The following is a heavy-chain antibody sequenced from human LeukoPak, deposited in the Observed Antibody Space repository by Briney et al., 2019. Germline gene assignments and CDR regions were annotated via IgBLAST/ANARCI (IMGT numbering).Heavy chain of an antibody. V-gene: IGHV1-18*01. CDR1: GYTFTSYG. Sequence: GASVKVSCKASGYTFTSYGISWVRQAPGQGLEWMGWISAYNGNTNYAQKLQGRVTMTRGTSTSTAYMELSSLRSEDTAVYYCASSQTGYRNRIRVPAASFDYWGQGTLVTVSS. CDR2: ISAYNGNT. CDR3: ASSQTGYRNRIRVPAASFDY. J-gene: IGHJ4*02. D-gene: IGHD2-2*01.